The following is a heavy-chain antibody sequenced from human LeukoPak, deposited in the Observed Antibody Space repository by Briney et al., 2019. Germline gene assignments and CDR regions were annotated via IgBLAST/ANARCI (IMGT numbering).Heavy chain of an antibody. Sequence: GGSLRLSCAASGFTFSSYGIHWVRQAPGKGLEWVAFIRYDGSNKYYANSVKGLITISRDNSKSTLYLQMNSLRAEDTAVYYCAKRQFLEDYFDYWGQGTLVTVSS. CDR2: IRYDGSNK. V-gene: IGHV3-30*02. J-gene: IGHJ4*02. D-gene: IGHD3-3*01. CDR3: AKRQFLEDYFDY. CDR1: GFTFSSYG.